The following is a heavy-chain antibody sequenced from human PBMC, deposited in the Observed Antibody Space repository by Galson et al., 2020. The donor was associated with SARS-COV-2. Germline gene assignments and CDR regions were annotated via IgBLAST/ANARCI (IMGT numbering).Heavy chain of an antibody. Sequence: SETLSLTCTVSGGSISSGSYFWAWIRQPPGKGLEYIGIIYYRGSTYYNPSLKSRATISVDTSENKFSLKLISVTDADTAMYYCARRGYSSGLLDYWGQGTLVTVS. D-gene: IGHD1-26*01. CDR2: IYYRGST. V-gene: IGHV4-39*01. CDR3: ARRGYSSGLLDY. CDR1: GGSISSGSYF. J-gene: IGHJ4*02.